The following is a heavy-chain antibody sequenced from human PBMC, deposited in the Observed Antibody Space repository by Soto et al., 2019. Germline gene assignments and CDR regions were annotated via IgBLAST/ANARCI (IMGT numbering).Heavy chain of an antibody. CDR3: TREAIVVIPAAQPPHFDS. CDR1: GYNFIKYG. D-gene: IGHD2-2*01. V-gene: IGHV1-18*01. CDR2: ISPYSGYT. J-gene: IGHJ4*02. Sequence: QVQLVQSGAEVKKPGASVKVSCKGLGYNFIKYGINWVRQAPGQGLEWMGWISPYSGYTHSAQKFQGRLTLTTDTAATTAYMELRSLRSADTALYYCTREAIVVIPAAQPPHFDSWGQGTLVTVSS.